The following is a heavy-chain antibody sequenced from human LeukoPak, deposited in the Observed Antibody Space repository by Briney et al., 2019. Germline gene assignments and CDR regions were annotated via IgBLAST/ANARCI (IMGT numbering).Heavy chain of an antibody. J-gene: IGHJ5*02. Sequence: GASVKVSCKASGYTFTSYGISWVRQAPGQGLEWMGWISAYNSNTNYAQKLQGRVTMTTDTSTSTAYMELRSLRSDDTAVYYCARDRDCSSTSCYRWFDPWGQGTLVTVSS. CDR2: ISAYNSNT. V-gene: IGHV1-18*01. CDR1: GYTFTSYG. CDR3: ARDRDCSSTSCYRWFDP. D-gene: IGHD2-2*01.